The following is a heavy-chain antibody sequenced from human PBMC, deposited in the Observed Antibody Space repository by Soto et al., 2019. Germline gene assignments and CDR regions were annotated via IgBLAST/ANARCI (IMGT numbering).Heavy chain of an antibody. CDR3: ARDAPGAAPY. Sequence: QVQLQESGPGLVKPSQTLSLTCTVSGGSINNGDYYWNWIRQHPEKGLEWMGYINYRGTTFYSPSVKSRIIISVDTSKNQFSLKLSSVTAADTAVYYCARDAPGAAPYWGQGTLVTVSS. CDR2: INYRGTT. D-gene: IGHD6-13*01. J-gene: IGHJ4*02. V-gene: IGHV4-31*03. CDR1: GGSINNGDYY.